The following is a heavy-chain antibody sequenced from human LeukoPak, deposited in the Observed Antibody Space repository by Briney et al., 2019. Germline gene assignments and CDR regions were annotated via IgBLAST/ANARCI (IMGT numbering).Heavy chain of an antibody. CDR2: ISSSSSYI. CDR3: ARAVGIVATIPSDFDY. Sequence: GGSLRLSCAASEFSVGSNYMTWVRQAPGKGLEWVSSISSSSSYIYYADSVKGRFTISRDNAKNSLYLQMNSLRAEDTAVYYCARAVGIVATIPSDFDYWGQGTLVTVSS. J-gene: IGHJ4*02. CDR1: EFSVGSNY. D-gene: IGHD5-12*01. V-gene: IGHV3-21*01.